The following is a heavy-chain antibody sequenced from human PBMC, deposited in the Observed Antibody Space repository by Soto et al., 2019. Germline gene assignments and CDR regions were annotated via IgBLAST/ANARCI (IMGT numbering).Heavy chain of an antibody. J-gene: IGHJ4*02. CDR1: GVSISTGDYY. Sequence: SETLSLTCSVSGVSISTGDYYWSWIRQPPGKGLEWIGYIYYSGSTYYNPSLKSRVTISVDTSKNQFSLKLSSVTAADTAVYYRARRSSNLNDFWGQGTLVTVSS. CDR2: IYYSGST. V-gene: IGHV4-30-4*01. CDR3: ARRSSNLNDF. D-gene: IGHD2-2*01.